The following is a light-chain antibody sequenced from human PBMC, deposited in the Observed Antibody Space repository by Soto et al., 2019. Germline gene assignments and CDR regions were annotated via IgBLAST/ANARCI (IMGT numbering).Light chain of an antibody. CDR1: QDISSY. V-gene: IGKV1-9*01. J-gene: IGKJ5*01. CDR3: QQLNSYPIT. CDR2: AAS. Sequence: IQLTQSPSSLSASVGDRVTITCTCRANQDISSYLAWYQQKPGKAPKLLIYAASTLQSGVPSRFSGSGSGTDFTLTISSLQPADFATYFCQQLNSYPITFGQGTRLEIK.